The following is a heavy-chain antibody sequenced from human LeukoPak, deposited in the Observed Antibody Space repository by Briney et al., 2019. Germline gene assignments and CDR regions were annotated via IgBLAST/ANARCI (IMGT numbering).Heavy chain of an antibody. V-gene: IGHV4-34*01. Sequence: SETLSLTCTVCGGSFSGYYWRYIRQPPGKGLEWIGEINHSGSTNYNPSLKSRLTISVDTSKSRFSLKLSSVTAADTAVYYCARGPPYIVVVTAIGFFDYWGQGTLVTVSS. CDR1: GGSFSGYY. J-gene: IGHJ4*02. CDR2: INHSGST. D-gene: IGHD2-21*02. CDR3: ARGPPYIVVVTAIGFFDY.